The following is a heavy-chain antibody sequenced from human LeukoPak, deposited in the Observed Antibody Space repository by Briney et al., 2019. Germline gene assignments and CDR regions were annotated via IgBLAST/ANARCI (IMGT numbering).Heavy chain of an antibody. CDR2: ISGGGGST. J-gene: IGHJ4*02. D-gene: IGHD2-2*02. V-gene: IGHV3-23*01. CDR3: AKEMIAVVPAAIYPFDY. Sequence: GGSLRLSCAASGFTFSSYAMSWVRQAPGKGLEWVSAISGGGGSTYYADSVKGRFTISRDNSKNTLYLQMNSLRAEDTAVYYCAKEMIAVVPAAIYPFDYWGQGTLVTVSS. CDR1: GFTFSSYA.